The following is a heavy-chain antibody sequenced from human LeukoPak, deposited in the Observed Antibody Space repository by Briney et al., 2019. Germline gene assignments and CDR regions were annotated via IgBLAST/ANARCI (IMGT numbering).Heavy chain of an antibody. D-gene: IGHD4-17*01. CDR1: GYTFTSYG. CDR3: ARDPGTRDYGDYYFDY. Sequence: PGASVEVSCKASGYTFTSYGISWVRQAPGQGLEWMGWISAYNGNTNYAQKLQGRVTMTTDTSTSTAYMELRSLRSDDTAVYYCARDPGTRDYGDYYFDYWGQGTLVTVSS. V-gene: IGHV1-18*01. J-gene: IGHJ4*02. CDR2: ISAYNGNT.